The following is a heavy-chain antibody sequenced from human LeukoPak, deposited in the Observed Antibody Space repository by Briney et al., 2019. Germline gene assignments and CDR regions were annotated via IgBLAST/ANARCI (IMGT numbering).Heavy chain of an antibody. J-gene: IGHJ4*02. CDR2: IRESGGGT. V-gene: IGHV3-23*01. Sequence: SGGSLRLSCVVSGITVSNYGMNWVRQAPGKGLEWVSGIRESGGGTNYADSVKGRFTISRDNSKSTLFLQMNSLRAEDSAVFYCAKRSGYTTGWFFDFWGQGTLVTVSS. CDR3: AKRSGYTTGWFFDF. CDR1: GITVSNYG. D-gene: IGHD1-1*01.